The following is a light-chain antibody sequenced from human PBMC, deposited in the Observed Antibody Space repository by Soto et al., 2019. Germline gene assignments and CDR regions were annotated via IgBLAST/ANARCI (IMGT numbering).Light chain of an antibody. J-gene: IGKJ1*01. CDR1: QSVSSSY. CDR3: QQYNNWPQT. Sequence: EIVFTQSPGTLSLSPCERATVSCRASQSVSSSYLAWYQQKPGQAPRLLIYGASSRATGIPDRFSGSGSGTDFTLTISGLQSEDFAVYYCQQYNNWPQTFGQGTKVDI. CDR2: GAS. V-gene: IGKV3-20*01.